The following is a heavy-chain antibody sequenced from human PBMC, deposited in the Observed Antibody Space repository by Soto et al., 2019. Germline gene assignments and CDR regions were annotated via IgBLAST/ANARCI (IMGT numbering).Heavy chain of an antibody. Sequence: GGSLRLSCAASGFTSSSYWMHWVRQAPGKGLVWVSRINSDGSSTSYADSVKGRFTISRDNAKNTLYLQMNSLRAEDTAVYYCARTRGAARVNWFDPWGQGTLVTVSS. V-gene: IGHV3-74*01. J-gene: IGHJ5*02. D-gene: IGHD6-6*01. CDR2: INSDGSST. CDR3: ARTRGAARVNWFDP. CDR1: GFTSSSYW.